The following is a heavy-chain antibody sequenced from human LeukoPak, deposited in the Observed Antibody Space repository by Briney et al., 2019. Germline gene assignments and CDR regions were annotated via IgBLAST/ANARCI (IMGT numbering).Heavy chain of an antibody. J-gene: IGHJ3*02. CDR1: GFTFSSYS. CDR3: ARRPDGFDI. CDR2: INHSGTS. V-gene: IGHV4-34*01. Sequence: GSLRLSCAASGFTFSSYSMNWVRQPPGKGLEWIGEINHSGTSKYNSSLKSRVTISLDTSKNQFSLKLNSVTAADTAVYYCARRPDGFDIWGQGTMVTVSS.